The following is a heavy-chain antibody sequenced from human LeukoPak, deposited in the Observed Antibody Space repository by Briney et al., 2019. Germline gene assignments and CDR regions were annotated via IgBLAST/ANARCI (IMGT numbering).Heavy chain of an antibody. CDR2: IYYSGST. CDR1: GGSISSSSYY. D-gene: IGHD5-24*01. V-gene: IGHV4-39*01. Sequence: SEALCVTCAVSGGSISSSSYYWGWIRQPPGKGLEWIGSIYYSGSTYYTPSLKSRVTISVDTSKNQFSLKLSSVTAADTAVYYCARHGYNFYYFDYWGQGTLVTVSS. J-gene: IGHJ4*02. CDR3: ARHGYNFYYFDY.